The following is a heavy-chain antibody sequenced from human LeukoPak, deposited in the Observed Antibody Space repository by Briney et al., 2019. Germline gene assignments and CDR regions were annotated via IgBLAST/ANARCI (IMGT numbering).Heavy chain of an antibody. J-gene: IGHJ5*02. D-gene: IGHD3-10*01. V-gene: IGHV4-4*02. CDR3: ATLSPHYGSGSHNWFDP. Sequence: KPSETLSLTCAVSGGSISSSNWWSWVRQPPGKGLEWIGEIYHSGSTNYNPSLKSRVTISVDTSKNQFSLKLSSVTAADTAVYYCATLSPHYGSGSHNWFDPWGQGTLVTVSS. CDR1: GGSISSSNW. CDR2: IYHSGST.